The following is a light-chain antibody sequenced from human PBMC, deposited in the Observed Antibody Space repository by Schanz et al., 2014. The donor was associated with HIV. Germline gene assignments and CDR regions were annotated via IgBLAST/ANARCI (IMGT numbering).Light chain of an antibody. CDR2: GAS. J-gene: IGKJ1*01. CDR1: QSVRTN. Sequence: EIVMTQSPATLSVSPGERATLSCRASQSVRTNLAWYQQKRGQAPRLLIYGASSRATGIPDRFSGSGSGTDFALTISRLESEDFAVYYCQQYGRSPWTFGQGTNVEI. CDR3: QQYGRSPWT. V-gene: IGKV3-20*01.